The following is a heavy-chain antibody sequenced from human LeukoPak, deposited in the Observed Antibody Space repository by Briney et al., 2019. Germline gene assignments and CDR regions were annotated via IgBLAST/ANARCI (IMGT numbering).Heavy chain of an antibody. D-gene: IGHD3-22*01. CDR1: GYSFTGYW. Sequence: GESLKISCKGSGYSFTGYWIGWVRQMPGKGLEWMGIIYPGDSDTRYSPSFQGQVTISADKSISTAYLQWSSLKASDTAMYYCARGPPPYYYDSSGYSRAFDIWGQGTMVTVSS. V-gene: IGHV5-51*01. J-gene: IGHJ3*02. CDR2: IYPGDSDT. CDR3: ARGPPPYYYDSSGYSRAFDI.